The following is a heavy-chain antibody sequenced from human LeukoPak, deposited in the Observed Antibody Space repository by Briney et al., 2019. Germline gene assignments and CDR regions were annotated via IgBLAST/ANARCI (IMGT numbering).Heavy chain of an antibody. CDR3: ARDVGSNYDFWSGYLDY. J-gene: IGHJ4*02. V-gene: IGHV1-69*05. CDR2: IIPIFGTA. D-gene: IGHD3-3*01. CDR1: GGTFSSYA. Sequence: ASVKVSCKAFGGTFSSYAISWVRQAPGQGLEWMGGIIPIFGTANYAQKFQGRVTITTDESTSTAYMELSSLRSEDTAVYYCARDVGSNYDFWSGYLDYWGQGTLVTVSS.